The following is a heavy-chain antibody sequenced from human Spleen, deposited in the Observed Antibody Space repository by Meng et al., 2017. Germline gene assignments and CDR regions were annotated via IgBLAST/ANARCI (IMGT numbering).Heavy chain of an antibody. V-gene: IGHV3-23*01. CDR2: ISGTGLNT. CDR3: AKGTESSGWYDGAFDI. Sequence: GGSLRLSCAASGFTFSSRALSWVRQAPGKGLEWLSSISGTGLNTYYVDSVKGRFTISRVNSNSTLYLQMSSLRAEDTALYYCAKGTESSGWYDGAFDIWGQGTMVTVAS. D-gene: IGHD6-19*01. CDR1: GFTFSSRA. J-gene: IGHJ3*02.